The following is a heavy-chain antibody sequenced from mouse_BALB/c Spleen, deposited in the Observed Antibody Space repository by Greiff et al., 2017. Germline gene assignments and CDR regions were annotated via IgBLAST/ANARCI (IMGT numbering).Heavy chain of an antibody. CDR1: GFTFSSYA. V-gene: IGHV5-9-4*01. CDR2: ISSGGSYT. D-gene: IGHD1-1*02. Sequence: EVQVVESGGGLVKPGGSLKLSCAASGFTFSSYAMSWVRQSPEKRLEWVAEISSGGSYTYYPDTVTGRFTISRDNAKNTLYLEMSSLRSEDTAMYYCARVGTGTYAMDYWGQGTSVTVSS. CDR3: ARVGTGTYAMDY. J-gene: IGHJ4*01.